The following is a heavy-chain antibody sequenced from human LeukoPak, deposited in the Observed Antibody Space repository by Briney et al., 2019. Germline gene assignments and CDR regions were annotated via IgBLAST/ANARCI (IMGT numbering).Heavy chain of an antibody. J-gene: IGHJ3*02. D-gene: IGHD4-17*01. CDR2: ISGSGGST. CDR1: GFTFSSYA. CDR3: AKGGNLRVAFDI. Sequence: GGSLRLSCAASGFTFSSYAMSWVRQAPGKRLGWDSAISGSGGSTYYADSVKGRFPISRDNSKNTLYLPMNSLRAEDTAVYYCAKGGNLRVAFDIWGQGTMVTVSS. V-gene: IGHV3-23*01.